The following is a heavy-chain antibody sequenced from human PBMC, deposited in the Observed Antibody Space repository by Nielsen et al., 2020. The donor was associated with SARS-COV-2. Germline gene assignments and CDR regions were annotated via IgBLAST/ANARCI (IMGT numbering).Heavy chain of an antibody. D-gene: IGHD6-19*01. CDR2: FDPQDGGT. J-gene: IGHJ5*02. V-gene: IGHV1-24*01. Sequence: ASVKVSCKVSGGALTLFSMHWVRQAPGKGLEWMGEFDPQDGGTTYAQKFQGRVTMTEDTSIDTAYLDLSSLTSDDTAMYFCARNSLNNGWPRGTAFDPWGQGTLVTVSS. CDR1: GGALTLFS. CDR3: ARNSLNNGWPRGTAFDP.